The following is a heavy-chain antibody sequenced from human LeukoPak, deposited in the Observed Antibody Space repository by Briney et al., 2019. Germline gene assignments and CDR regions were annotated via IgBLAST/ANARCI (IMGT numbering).Heavy chain of an antibody. CDR3: AIPGAPDDSSGYPFGY. V-gene: IGHV1-46*01. CDR1: GYTFTSYY. J-gene: IGHJ4*02. CDR2: INPSGGST. Sequence: ASVKVSCKASGYTFTSYYMHWVRQAPGQGLEWMGIINPSGGSTSYAQKFQGRVTITRDTSTSTVYMELSSLRSEDTAVYYCAIPGAPDDSSGYPFGYWGQGTLVTVSS. D-gene: IGHD3-22*01.